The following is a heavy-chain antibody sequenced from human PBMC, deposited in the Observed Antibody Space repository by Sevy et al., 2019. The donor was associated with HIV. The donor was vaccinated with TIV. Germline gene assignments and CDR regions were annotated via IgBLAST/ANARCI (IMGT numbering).Heavy chain of an antibody. CDR2: ISGSGGST. CDR3: AKDGGVGATHFDY. Sequence: GGSLRLSCAASEFTFRSYVMNWVRQAPGKGPEWVSGISGSGGSTYYADSVKGRFTISRDNSKDTLYLQMNSLRAEDTAVYYCAKDGGVGATHFDYWGQGTLVTVSS. J-gene: IGHJ4*02. V-gene: IGHV3-23*01. CDR1: EFTFRSYV. D-gene: IGHD1-26*01.